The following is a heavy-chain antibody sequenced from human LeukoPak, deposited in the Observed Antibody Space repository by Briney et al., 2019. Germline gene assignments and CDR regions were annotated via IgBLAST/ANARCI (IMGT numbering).Heavy chain of an antibody. CDR1: GFTVSSNY. V-gene: IGHV3-53*01. Sequence: QPGVSLRLSCAASGFTVSSNYMSWVRQAPGKVLEWVSVIYSGGSTYYADSVKGRFTISRDNSKNTLYLQMNSLRAEDTAVYYCARGPIVVVPADFYYYYYGMDVWGQGTTVTVSS. D-gene: IGHD2-2*01. CDR3: ARGPIVVVPADFYYYYYGMDV. J-gene: IGHJ6*02. CDR2: IYSGGST.